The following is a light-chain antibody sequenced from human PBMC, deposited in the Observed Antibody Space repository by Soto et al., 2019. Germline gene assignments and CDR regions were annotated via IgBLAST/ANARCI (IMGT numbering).Light chain of an antibody. CDR3: QQDDSSLGLT. CDR1: QSVSSSY. Sequence: EIVLTQSPGTLSLSPGERATLSCRASQSVSSSYLAWYQQKPGQAPRLLIYGASSRATCIPDRFSGSGSVTDFTLTISRLEPEDFEVYYCQQDDSSLGLTFGGGTKVEIK. V-gene: IGKV3-20*01. CDR2: GAS. J-gene: IGKJ4*01.